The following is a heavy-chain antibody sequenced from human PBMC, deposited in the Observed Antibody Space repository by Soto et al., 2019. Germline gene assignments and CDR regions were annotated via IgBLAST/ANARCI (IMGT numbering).Heavy chain of an antibody. CDR1: GGSIGGGGYY. D-gene: IGHD6-13*01. CDR2: VHYSGTT. CDR3: GRGWTAGAGWANWFNL. J-gene: IGHJ5*02. Sequence: QVQLQESGRGLVEPSQTLSLTCTVSGGSIGGGGYYWILIRHHPGKGLEWIGYVHYSGTTYYNPSLKSRLTLSVDTSQTQFSLNLRTVTAADTAVYYCGRGWTAGAGWANWFNLWGQGTLVTVSS. V-gene: IGHV4-31*03.